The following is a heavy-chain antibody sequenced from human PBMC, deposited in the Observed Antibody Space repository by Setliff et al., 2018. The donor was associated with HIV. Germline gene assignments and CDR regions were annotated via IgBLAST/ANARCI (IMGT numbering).Heavy chain of an antibody. CDR1: GYTFSRYG. Sequence: ASVKVSCKTSGYTFSRYGFSWVRQAPGQGLEWMGWINIRSGNTHYAQKLQGRVTMTTDTSTSTAYMELRSLRSDDTAMYYCARKYTGGPLDYWGQGTLVTVSS. CDR2: INIRSGNT. V-gene: IGHV1-18*01. CDR3: ARKYTGGPLDY. D-gene: IGHD6-19*01. J-gene: IGHJ4*02.